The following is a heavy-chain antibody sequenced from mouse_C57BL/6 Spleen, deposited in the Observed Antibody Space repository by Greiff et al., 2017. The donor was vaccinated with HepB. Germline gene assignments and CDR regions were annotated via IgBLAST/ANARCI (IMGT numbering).Heavy chain of an antibody. CDR2: FYPGSGSI. CDR3: ARHEENYYGSSYVRYFDY. CDR1: GYTFTEYT. J-gene: IGHJ2*01. Sequence: VQLQQSGAELVKPGASVKLSCKASGYTFTEYTIHWVKQRSGQGLEWIGWFYPGSGSIKYNEKFKDKATLTADKSSSTVYMELSRLTSEDSAVYFCARHEENYYGSSYVRYFDYWGQGTTLTVSS. D-gene: IGHD1-1*01. V-gene: IGHV1-62-2*01.